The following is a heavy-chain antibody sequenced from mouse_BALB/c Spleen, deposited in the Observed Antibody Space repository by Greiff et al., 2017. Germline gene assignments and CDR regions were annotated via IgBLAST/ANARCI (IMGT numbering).Heavy chain of an antibody. D-gene: IGHD2-10*02. CDR1: GFTFSSYA. J-gene: IGHJ4*01. CDR3: ARRGYGNYNYAMDY. Sequence: EVQLVESGGGLVKPGGSLKLSCAASGFTFSSYAMSWVRQTPEKRLEWVATISSGGSYTYYPDSVKGRFTISRDNAKNTLYLQMSSLRSEDTAMYYCARRGYGNYNYAMDYWGQGTSVTVSS. V-gene: IGHV5-9-3*01. CDR2: ISSGGSYT.